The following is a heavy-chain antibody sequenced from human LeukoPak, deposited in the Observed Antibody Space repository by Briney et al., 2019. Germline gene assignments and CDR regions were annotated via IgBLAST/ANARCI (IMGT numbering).Heavy chain of an antibody. CDR2: INWNGGST. CDR1: GFTLDDYA. D-gene: IGHD3-10*01. V-gene: IGHV3-20*01. J-gene: IGHJ6*03. CDR3: ARGGYGSGSYYYYYYYMDV. Sequence: PGRSLRLSCAASGFTLDDYAMSWVRQTPGKGLEWVSGINWNGGSTSYADSVKGRFTISRDNAKYSLYLEMNSLRGEDTALYHCARGGYGSGSYYYYYYYMDVWGKGTTVAVSS.